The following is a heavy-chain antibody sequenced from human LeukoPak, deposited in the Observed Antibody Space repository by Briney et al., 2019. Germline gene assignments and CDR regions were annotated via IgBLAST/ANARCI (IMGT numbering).Heavy chain of an antibody. J-gene: IGHJ4*02. Sequence: PSETLSLTCTVSGGPIDNSNGYFWVWLRQPPGKGLEWIGSISYVGQTFYNSSLESRVTLSVDKSRNQFSLRLRSVTAADTAVFYCARLVYSDPNYFDCWGQGSLVTVSS. CDR1: GGPIDNSNGYF. CDR3: ARLVYSDPNYFDC. D-gene: IGHD1-26*01. V-gene: IGHV4-39*01. CDR2: ISYVGQT.